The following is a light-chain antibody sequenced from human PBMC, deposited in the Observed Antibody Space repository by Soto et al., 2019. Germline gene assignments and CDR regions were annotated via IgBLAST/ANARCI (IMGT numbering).Light chain of an antibody. J-gene: IGKJ2*03. CDR3: QQYGNSPRYS. CDR1: QSVSSNY. CDR2: ATS. V-gene: IGKV3-20*01. Sequence: LTQSPGTLSLSLGERATLSCRASQSVSSNYLAWYQQKPGQAPRLLIYATSSRATGIPDRFSGSGSGTDFTLTISRLEPEDFAVYYCQQYGNSPRYSFGQGTKLEIK.